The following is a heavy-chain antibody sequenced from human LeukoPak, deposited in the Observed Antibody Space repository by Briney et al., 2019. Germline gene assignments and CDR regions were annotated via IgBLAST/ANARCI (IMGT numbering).Heavy chain of an antibody. J-gene: IGHJ4*02. Sequence: GESLQISCQGSGSTFTNYWISWVRQTPGKGLEWMGRIDPSDSYTNYSPSFQGHVTISADKSISTAYLQWSSLKASDTAMYYCARHDDSAMITPYHYWGQGTLVTVSS. CDR3: ARHDDSAMITPYHY. V-gene: IGHV5-10-1*01. CDR1: GSTFTNYW. CDR2: IDPSDSYT. D-gene: IGHD5-18*01.